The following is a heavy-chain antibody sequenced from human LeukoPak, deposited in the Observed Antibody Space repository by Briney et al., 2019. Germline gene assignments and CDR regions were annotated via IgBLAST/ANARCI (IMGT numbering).Heavy chain of an antibody. V-gene: IGHV3-72*01. Sequence: GGSLRLSCAASGFTFSDHYMDWVRQAPGKGLEWLARSRDKAKSYSTEHAASVKGRFTISRDNSKNSLYLQMNSLKTEDTAVYYCTRRSNTYYTFDYWGQGTLVTVSS. CDR1: GFTFSDHY. D-gene: IGHD2-2*01. J-gene: IGHJ4*02. CDR2: SRDKAKSYST. CDR3: TRRSNTYYTFDY.